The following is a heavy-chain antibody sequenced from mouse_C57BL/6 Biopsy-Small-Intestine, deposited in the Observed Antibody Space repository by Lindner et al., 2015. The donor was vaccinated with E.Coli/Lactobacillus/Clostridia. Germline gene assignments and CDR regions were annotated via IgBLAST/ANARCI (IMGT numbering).Heavy chain of an antibody. D-gene: IGHD3-1*01. CDR2: FFPKSGSL. J-gene: IGHJ2*01. CDR1: GYTFTDYT. Sequence: VQLQESGAELVKPGASVKLSCKASGYTFTDYTIHWVKQRSGQGLEWIGWFFPKSGSLKYNERFRDKATLTADKSSSTDYMELSSLTSDDSAVYFCARHDALGALFDYWGQGTTLTVSS. CDR3: ARHDALGALFDY. V-gene: IGHV1-62-2*01.